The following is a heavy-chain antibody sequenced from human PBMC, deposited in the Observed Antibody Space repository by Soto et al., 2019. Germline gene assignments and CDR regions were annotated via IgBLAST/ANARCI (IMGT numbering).Heavy chain of an antibody. CDR3: ARHVPAAGYYYGMDV. D-gene: IGHD2-2*01. V-gene: IGHV1-69*12. Sequence: QVQLVQSGAEVKKPGSSVKVSCKASGGTFSSCAISWVRQAPGQGLEWMGGIIPIFGTANYAQKFQGRGTITEDESTSTAYMELSSLRSEDTAVYYCARHVPAAGYYYGMDVWGQGTTVTVSS. J-gene: IGHJ6*02. CDR2: IIPIFGTA. CDR1: GGTFSSCA.